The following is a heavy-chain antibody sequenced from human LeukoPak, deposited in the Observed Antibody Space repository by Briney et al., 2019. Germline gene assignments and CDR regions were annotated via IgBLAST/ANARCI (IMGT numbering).Heavy chain of an antibody. CDR2: IDHSGST. D-gene: IGHD5-12*01. CDR3: ATRLPTDY. J-gene: IGHJ4*01. CDR1: GGSFSDYS. Sequence: SETLSLTCAVYGGSFSDYSWSWIRQPPGKGLEWIGEIDHSGSTNYNPSLKSRVTISVDTSKKQFSLKLSSVTAADTAVYYCATRLPTDYWGHATLVTVSS. V-gene: IGHV4-34*01.